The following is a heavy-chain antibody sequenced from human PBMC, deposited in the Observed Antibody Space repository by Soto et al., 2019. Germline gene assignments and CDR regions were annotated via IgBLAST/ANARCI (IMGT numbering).Heavy chain of an antibody. J-gene: IGHJ4*02. D-gene: IGHD1-26*01. V-gene: IGHV3-7*01. CDR3: VRDSSGLPFDY. CDR2: INPDGSEK. Sequence: EVQLVESGGGLVQPWGSLRLSCAASGFTFSIYWMTWVRQVPGKGLEWVANINPDGSEKYYLDSVKGRFTISRDNAENSLFLQINSLRADDTAVFYCVRDSSGLPFDYWGQGTLVTVSS. CDR1: GFTFSIYW.